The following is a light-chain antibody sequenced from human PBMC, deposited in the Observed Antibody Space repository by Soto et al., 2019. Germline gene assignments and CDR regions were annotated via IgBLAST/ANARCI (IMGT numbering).Light chain of an antibody. CDR1: QSVSSN. V-gene: IGKV3-15*01. CDR3: LHDHDDSWT. Sequence: EVGMSPSLATLSVYQCERAALSFRASQSVSSNLAWYQQKPGQAPRLLIYGASTRATGIPARFSGSGSGTEFTLTVSSLQPEDFATYYCLHDHDDSWTFGQGTKADI. CDR2: GAS. J-gene: IGKJ1*01.